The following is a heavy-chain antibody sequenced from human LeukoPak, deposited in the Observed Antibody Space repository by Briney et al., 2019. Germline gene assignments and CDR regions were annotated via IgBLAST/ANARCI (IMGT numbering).Heavy chain of an antibody. V-gene: IGHV3-48*04. CDR3: ASGLPTYYYASSGTDAFDI. J-gene: IGHJ3*02. CDR2: VSISSGTI. D-gene: IGHD3-22*01. CDR1: GFTFSGHN. Sequence: GGSLRLSCAASGFTFSGHNMNWVRQAPGKGLEWSSFVSISSGTIYYADSVKGRFRISRDNAKHSLYLQMNSLRAEDTAVYYCASGLPTYYYASSGTDAFDIWGQGTMVTVSS.